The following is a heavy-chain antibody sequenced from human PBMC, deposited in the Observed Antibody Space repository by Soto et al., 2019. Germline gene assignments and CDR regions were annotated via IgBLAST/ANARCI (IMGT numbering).Heavy chain of an antibody. V-gene: IGHV3-23*01. Sequence: WWSLRLSCSASVFSFSDYAMIWFRQAPGKGLEWVSGLYGSGGGIHYADSVKGRFTISRDNYANSAYLQMNSLRVEDTAIYYCAKDAVSRDGVWLAHDWGQGTVVTVSS. CDR1: VFSFSDYA. CDR2: LYGSGGGI. J-gene: IGHJ1*01. D-gene: IGHD5-12*01. CDR3: AKDAVSRDGVWLAHD.